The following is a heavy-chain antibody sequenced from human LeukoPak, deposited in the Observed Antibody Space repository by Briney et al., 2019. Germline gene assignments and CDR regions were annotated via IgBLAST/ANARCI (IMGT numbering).Heavy chain of an antibody. Sequence: ASVKVSCKASGYTFTSYDINWVRQATGQGLEWMGWMNPNNGNTGYAQKVQGRITISTNISILTAYMELSSLSAEDTAVYYCAREGFYGGDGFDIWGQGTMVTVSS. CDR2: MNPNNGNT. J-gene: IGHJ3*02. CDR3: AREGFYGGDGFDI. CDR1: GYTFTSYD. V-gene: IGHV1-8*01. D-gene: IGHD4-23*01.